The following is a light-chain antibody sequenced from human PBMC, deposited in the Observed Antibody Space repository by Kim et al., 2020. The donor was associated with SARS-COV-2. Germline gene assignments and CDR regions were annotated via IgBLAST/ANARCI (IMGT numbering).Light chain of an antibody. CDR1: KWGDKY. J-gene: IGLJ3*02. CDR2: HDS. CDR3: QAWDSSTGV. Sequence: SVAPVQTASITCSGDKWGDKYACWYQQKPGQSPVLVIYHDSKRPSGIPERFSGSNSGNTATLTISGTQAMDEADYYCQAWDSSTGVFGGGTQLTVL. V-gene: IGLV3-1*01.